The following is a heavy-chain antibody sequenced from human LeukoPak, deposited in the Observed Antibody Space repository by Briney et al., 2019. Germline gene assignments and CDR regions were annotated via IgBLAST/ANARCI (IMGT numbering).Heavy chain of an antibody. CDR3: ARQGLQQLLPGSNF. V-gene: IGHV4-39*01. CDR2: IYCSGAT. D-gene: IGHD6-13*01. J-gene: IGHJ4*02. CDR1: GCPISSTSYY. Sequence: PSETLSLTCTVSGCPISSTSYYWASIRQAPGKGLEWLASIYCSGATYYNPSLKSRLSLAGIPSNNRFCLELTSVTGADTAVYYCARQGLQQLLPGSNFWGQGTLVTVSS.